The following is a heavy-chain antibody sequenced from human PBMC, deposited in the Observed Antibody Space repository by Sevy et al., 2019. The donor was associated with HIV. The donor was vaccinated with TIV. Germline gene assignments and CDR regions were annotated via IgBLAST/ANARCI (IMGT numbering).Heavy chain of an antibody. Sequence: GGSLRLSCAASGFTPSTYGMHWVRQAPGKGLEWVAVIGYDGSNKYYADSVKGRFTISRDNSKNTLFLQMDSLGAEDTAVYYWARDPRMYGDYLLAYFDYWGQGTLVTVSS. V-gene: IGHV3-33*01. CDR1: GFTPSTYG. CDR3: ARDPRMYGDYLLAYFDY. CDR2: IGYDGSNK. J-gene: IGHJ4*02. D-gene: IGHD2-8*01.